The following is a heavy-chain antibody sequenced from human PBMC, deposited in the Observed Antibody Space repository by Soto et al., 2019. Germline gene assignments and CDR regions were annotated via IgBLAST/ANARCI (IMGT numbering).Heavy chain of an antibody. J-gene: IGHJ4*02. Sequence: SETLSLTCAVSSGSISSSNWWSWVRQPPGKGLEWIGEIYHSGSTNYNPSLKSRVTISVDKSKNQFSLKLSSVTAADTAVYYCARESTVSLYYFDYWGQGTRVTVSA. CDR3: ARESTVSLYYFDY. CDR2: IYHSGST. V-gene: IGHV4-4*02. CDR1: SGSISSSNW. D-gene: IGHD4-17*01.